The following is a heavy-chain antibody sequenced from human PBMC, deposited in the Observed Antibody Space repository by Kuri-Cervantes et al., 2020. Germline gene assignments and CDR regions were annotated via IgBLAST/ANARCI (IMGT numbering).Heavy chain of an antibody. CDR3: ARDFLGERWPDY. V-gene: IGHV3-30*03. CDR1: GFTFSNYG. J-gene: IGHJ4*02. CDR2: ISDDGNNK. Sequence: SLKISCAASGFTFSNYGMHWVRQAPGKGLEWVAVISDDGNNKHYADSVKGRFTISRDNSKNTLYLQMNSLRAEDTAVYYCARDFLGERWPDYWGQGTLVTVSS. D-gene: IGHD5-24*01.